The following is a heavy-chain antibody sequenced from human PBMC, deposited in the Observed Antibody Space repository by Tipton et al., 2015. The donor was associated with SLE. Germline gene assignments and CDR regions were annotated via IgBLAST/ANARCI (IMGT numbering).Heavy chain of an antibody. J-gene: IGHJ4*02. Sequence: SLRLSCAASGFTFSSYWMSWVRQAPGKGLEWVSYISSSSSTIYYADSVKGRFTISRDNAKNSLYLQMNSLRAEDTAVYYCARDRYYDILTGYYIHPTYWGQGTLVTVSS. CDR2: ISSSSSTI. D-gene: IGHD3-9*01. CDR3: ARDRYYDILTGYYIHPTY. CDR1: GFTFSSYW. V-gene: IGHV3-48*01.